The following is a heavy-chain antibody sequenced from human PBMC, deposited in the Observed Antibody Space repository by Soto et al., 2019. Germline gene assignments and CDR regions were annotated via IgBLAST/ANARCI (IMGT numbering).Heavy chain of an antibody. Sequence: QVQLVQSGAEVKKPGSSVKVSCKASGGTFSSYAISWVRQAPVQGLEWMGGIIPIFGTANYAQKFQGIVTLTADESTSTAYMELSSLRSEDTAVYYCARESVEYSYGPGPIDYWGQGTLVTVSS. CDR3: ARESVEYSYGPGPIDY. CDR1: GGTFSSYA. J-gene: IGHJ4*02. D-gene: IGHD5-18*01. V-gene: IGHV1-69*01. CDR2: IIPIFGTA.